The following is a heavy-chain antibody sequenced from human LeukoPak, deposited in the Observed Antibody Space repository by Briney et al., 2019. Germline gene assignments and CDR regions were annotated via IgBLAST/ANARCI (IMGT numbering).Heavy chain of an antibody. CDR3: ARNFPGRTEDV. Sequence: SETLSLTCTVSGDSMSSYFWTWVRQFPGKGLEWVGYIYQTATTYNPSLKGQVTISADMSQNQLSLKVTSVTAADTAVYYCARNFPGRTEDVWGKGTTVIVSS. CDR1: GDSMSSYF. V-gene: IGHV4-59*01. D-gene: IGHD1-14*01. J-gene: IGHJ6*04. CDR2: IYQTATT.